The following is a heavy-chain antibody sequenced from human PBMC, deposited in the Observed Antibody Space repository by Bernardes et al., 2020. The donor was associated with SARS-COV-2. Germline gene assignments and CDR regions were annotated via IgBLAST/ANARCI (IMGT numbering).Heavy chain of an antibody. J-gene: IGHJ4*02. V-gene: IGHV4-34*01. Sequence: SETLSLTCTVYGWSFSGYSWSWIRQPPGKGLERIWEIHHSGSTNSNPSHKSPLTLLIDPFTPKVYLTVSSVTAADTAVYYCARFTGLYGDYVLVWGQGTLVTVSS. CDR3: ARFTGLYGDYVLV. CDR1: GWSFSGYS. D-gene: IGHD4-17*01. CDR2: IHHSGST.